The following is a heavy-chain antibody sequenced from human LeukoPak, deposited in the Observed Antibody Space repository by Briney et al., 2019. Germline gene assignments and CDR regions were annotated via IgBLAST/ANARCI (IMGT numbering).Heavy chain of an antibody. CDR1: GFTFSSYT. CDR2: ITSSSYI. Sequence: GGSLRLSCAASGFTFSSYTINWVRQAPGKGLEWVSSITSSSYIYYADSVKGRFTISRDNAKNSLYLQMNSLRAGDTAVYYCARDSPSGSNYYFDYWGQGTMVTVSS. D-gene: IGHD1-26*01. V-gene: IGHV3-21*01. J-gene: IGHJ4*02. CDR3: ARDSPSGSNYYFDY.